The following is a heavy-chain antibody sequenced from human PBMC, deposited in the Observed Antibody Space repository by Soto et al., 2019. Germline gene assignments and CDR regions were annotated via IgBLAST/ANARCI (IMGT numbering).Heavy chain of an antibody. J-gene: IGHJ4*02. D-gene: IGHD6-19*01. CDR3: ARDRSSGWL. CDR1: GFTFSSYA. Sequence: GGSLRLSCAASGFTFSSYAMHWVRQAPGKGLEWVAVISYDGSNKYYADSVKGRFTISRDNSNNTLYLQMNSLRAEDTAVYYCARDRSSGWLWGQGTLVTVSS. CDR2: ISYDGSNK. V-gene: IGHV3-30-3*01.